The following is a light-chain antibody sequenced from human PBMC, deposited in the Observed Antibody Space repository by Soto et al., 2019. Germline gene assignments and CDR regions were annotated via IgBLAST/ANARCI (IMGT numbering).Light chain of an antibody. Sequence: QSALTQPASVSGSPGQSITISCNGTSSDVGGYNYVSWYQQHPGKAPKLMIYDVSSRPSGVSNRFSGSKSGNTASLTISGLQAEDEADYYCSSYTSSSTLTVFGTGTKLTVL. CDR3: SSYTSSSTLTV. CDR1: SSDVGGYNY. V-gene: IGLV2-14*03. CDR2: DVS. J-gene: IGLJ1*01.